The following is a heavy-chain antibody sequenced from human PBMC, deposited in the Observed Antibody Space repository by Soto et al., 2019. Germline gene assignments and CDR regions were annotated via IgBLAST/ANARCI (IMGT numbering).Heavy chain of an antibody. CDR2: IIPTSGTA. D-gene: IGHD2-15*01. CDR1: GGTFSSYA. Sequence: SVKVSCKASGGTFSSYAISWVRQAPGQGLEWMGGIIPTSGTANYAQKFQGRATITADESTSTAYMELSSLTSEDTAVYFCARGQGYCSGGICYYYYYGMDVWGQGTTVTVSS. V-gene: IGHV1-69*13. J-gene: IGHJ6*02. CDR3: ARGQGYCSGGICYYYYYGMDV.